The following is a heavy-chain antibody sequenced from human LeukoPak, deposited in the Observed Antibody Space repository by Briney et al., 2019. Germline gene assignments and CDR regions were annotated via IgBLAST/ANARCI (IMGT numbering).Heavy chain of an antibody. D-gene: IGHD2-2*01. V-gene: IGHV3-30*03. CDR1: GFTFSSYG. J-gene: IGHJ6*02. CDR3: ARGQLADCSSTSCYPGGEEYYYYGMDV. Sequence: GGSLRLSCAASGFTFSSYGMHWVRQAPGKGLEWVAVISYDGSSKYYADSVKGRFTISRDNSKNTLYLQMNSLRAEDTAVYYCARGQLADCSSTSCYPGGEEYYYYGMDVWGQGTTVTVSS. CDR2: ISYDGSSK.